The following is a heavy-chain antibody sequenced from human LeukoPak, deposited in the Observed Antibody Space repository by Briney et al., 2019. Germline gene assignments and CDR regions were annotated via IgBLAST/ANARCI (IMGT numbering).Heavy chain of an antibody. CDR3: ARGAYSSGWAYFDH. CDR2: ISSSGSTI. V-gene: IGHV3-11*04. J-gene: IGHJ4*02. Sequence: GGSLRLSCAASGFTFSDYYMSWIRQAPGKGLEWVSYISSSGSTIYYADSVKGRFTISRDNAKNSLYLHMDSLRAEDTAVYYCARGAYSSGWAYFDHWGQGTLVTVSS. CDR1: GFTFSDYY. D-gene: IGHD6-19*01.